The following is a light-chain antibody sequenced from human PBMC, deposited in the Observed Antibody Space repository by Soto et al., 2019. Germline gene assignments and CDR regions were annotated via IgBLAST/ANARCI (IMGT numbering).Light chain of an antibody. V-gene: IGLV2-14*01. CDR2: EVT. CDR3: SSYRSSNTVV. Sequence: QSALIQPASVSGSPGQSITISCTGTSSDVGDYNYVSWYQLHPGKAPKLMIYEVTNRPSGVSSRFSGSKSGNTASLTISGLQSEDEADSYCSSYRSSNTVVFGGGTKLTVL. CDR1: SSDVGDYNY. J-gene: IGLJ2*01.